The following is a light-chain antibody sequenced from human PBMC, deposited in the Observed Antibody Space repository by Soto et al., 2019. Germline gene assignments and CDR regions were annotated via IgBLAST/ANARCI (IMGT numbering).Light chain of an antibody. CDR3: QQYGSSPSWT. CDR2: GAS. J-gene: IGKJ1*01. Sequence: EIVLTQSPGTLSLSPGERATLSCRASRSISSSYLTWYQQKPGQAPRLLIYGASSRATGTPDRFSGSGSGTDFTLTISRLEPEDFAVYYCQQYGSSPSWTFGQGTKV. CDR1: RSISSSY. V-gene: IGKV3-20*01.